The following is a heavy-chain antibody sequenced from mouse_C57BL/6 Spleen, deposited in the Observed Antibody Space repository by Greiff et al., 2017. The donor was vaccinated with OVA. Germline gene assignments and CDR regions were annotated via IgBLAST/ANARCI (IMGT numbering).Heavy chain of an antibody. CDR3: ARGGHSSGDDY. J-gene: IGHJ2*01. D-gene: IGHD3-2*02. CDR1: GFTFSSYA. V-gene: IGHV5S21*01. Sequence: EVHLVESGEGLVKPGGSLKLSCAASGFTFSSYAMPWVRQTPEKRLEWVAYISSGGDYIYYADTVKGRYTISKDNARNTLYLQMSSLKSEDTAMYYCARGGHSSGDDYWGQGTTLTVSS. CDR2: ISSGGDYI.